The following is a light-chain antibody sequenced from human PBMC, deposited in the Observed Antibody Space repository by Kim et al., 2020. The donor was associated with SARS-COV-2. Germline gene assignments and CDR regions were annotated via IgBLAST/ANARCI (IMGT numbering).Light chain of an antibody. Sequence: EIVLTQSPGTLSLSPGERATLSCRASQRVASNYLAWYQQKPGQAPRLLIYGASTRATGIPDRFSGSGSGTDFTLTISRLEPEDFAVFYCHQYGSSPLTFGGGSKVEI. V-gene: IGKV3-20*01. CDR2: GAS. CDR3: HQYGSSPLT. J-gene: IGKJ4*01. CDR1: QRVASNY.